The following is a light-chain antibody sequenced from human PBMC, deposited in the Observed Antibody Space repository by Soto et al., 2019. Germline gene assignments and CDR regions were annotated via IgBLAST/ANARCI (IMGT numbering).Light chain of an antibody. Sequence: DIVMTQSPLSLPVTPGEPASISCRSSQSLLHSNGYNYLDWYLQKPGQSPQLLIYLGSNRASGVPDRFSGSGSCTVFTMKISRVEAEDVGFYYCLPDLQTHRPFGQGTKVEIK. CDR2: LGS. CDR1: QSLLHSNGYNY. V-gene: IGKV2-28*01. CDR3: LPDLQTHRP. J-gene: IGKJ1*01.